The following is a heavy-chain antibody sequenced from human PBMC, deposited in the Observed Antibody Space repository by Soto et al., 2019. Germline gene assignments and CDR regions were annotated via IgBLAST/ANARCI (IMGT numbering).Heavy chain of an antibody. J-gene: IGHJ5*02. D-gene: IGHD6-13*01. CDR3: AKDGQELVPSHWFDP. CDR1: GFTFSSYS. Sequence: PGGSLRLSCAASGFTFSSYSMNWVRQAPGKGLEWVPSISGSGGNTSYADSVTGRFTISRDNAKNSLFLQMNSLRAEDTALYYCAKDGQELVPSHWFDPWGQGTLVTVSS. CDR2: ISGSGGNT. V-gene: IGHV3-23*01.